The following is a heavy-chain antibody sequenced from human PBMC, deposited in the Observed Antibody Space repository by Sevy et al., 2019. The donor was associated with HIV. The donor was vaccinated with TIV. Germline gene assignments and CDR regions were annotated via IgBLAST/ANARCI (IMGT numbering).Heavy chain of an antibody. CDR2: IYHLGST. D-gene: IGHD2-8*01. CDR1: GGSVSSDNYY. Sequence: SETLSLTCAVSGGSVSSDNYYWTWIRQHPGKGLEWIGYIYHLGSTSSNPSLKSRVTISVDTSKNQFSLKLRSVTAADTAVDFCAGEAGYCSNGVCYTGWFDPWGQGTLVTVSS. J-gene: IGHJ5*02. V-gene: IGHV4-31*11. CDR3: AGEAGYCSNGVCYTGWFDP.